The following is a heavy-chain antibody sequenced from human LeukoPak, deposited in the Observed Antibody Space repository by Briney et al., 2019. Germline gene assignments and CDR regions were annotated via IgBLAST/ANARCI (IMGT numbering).Heavy chain of an antibody. Sequence: ASVTVSFKASGYTFTVYYMHWVRQAPGQGLEWMGSVNPNSGGTNYAQKFQGRVTMTRDTSITTASMALSRLRSDDTAVYYCARVVAGNWFDPWGQGTLVTVSS. J-gene: IGHJ5*02. CDR2: VNPNSGGT. D-gene: IGHD6-19*01. V-gene: IGHV1-2*02. CDR1: GYTFTVYY. CDR3: ARVVAGNWFDP.